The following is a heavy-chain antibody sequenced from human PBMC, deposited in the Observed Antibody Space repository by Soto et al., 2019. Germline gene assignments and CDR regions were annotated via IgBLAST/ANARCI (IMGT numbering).Heavy chain of an antibody. CDR1: GFTFSSYA. J-gene: IGHJ4*02. CDR2: ISSNGGST. V-gene: IGHV3-64*01. D-gene: IGHD6-13*01. CDR3: ARVGPLRGYSSSWYVRDEYYFDY. Sequence: GGSLRLSCAASGFTFSSYAMHWVRQAPGKGLEYVSAISSNGGSTYYANSVKGRFTISRDNSKNTLYLQMGSLRAEDMAVYYCARVGPLRGYSSSWYVRDEYYFDYWGQGTLVTVSS.